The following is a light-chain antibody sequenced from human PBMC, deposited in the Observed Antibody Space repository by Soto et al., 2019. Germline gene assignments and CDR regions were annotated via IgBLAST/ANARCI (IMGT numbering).Light chain of an antibody. V-gene: IGKV1-9*01. Sequence: DIHLTQSPSLLSASVGDRVTITCRASQGISQYVAWYQQKPGKAPKLLVYASVVLQDGVPSKFSGTGSPTEVILIINGLQPEDFATYYCQQVNYYPFTFGGGTRVEIK. CDR1: QGISQY. CDR2: ASV. CDR3: QQVNYYPFT. J-gene: IGKJ4*01.